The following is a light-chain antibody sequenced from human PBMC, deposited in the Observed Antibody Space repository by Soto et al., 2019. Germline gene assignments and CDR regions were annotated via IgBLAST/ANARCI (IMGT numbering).Light chain of an antibody. V-gene: IGKV3-15*01. J-gene: IGKJ1*01. Sequence: EIVMTQSPATLSVSPGERATLSCRASQGIGSTLAWYQQKPGQTPKLLIYDASTRATGVPDRFSGTGSGTEFTLTISSLKSDDFATYYCQHYNSYSEAFGQGTKVDI. CDR2: DAS. CDR3: QHYNSYSEA. CDR1: QGIGST.